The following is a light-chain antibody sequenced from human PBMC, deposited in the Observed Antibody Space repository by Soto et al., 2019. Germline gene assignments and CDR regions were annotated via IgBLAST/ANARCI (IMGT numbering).Light chain of an antibody. J-gene: IGKJ1*01. CDR1: QSISSW. V-gene: IGKV1-5*01. Sequence: DIRITQSPSTLSASVGDRVTITCRASQSISSWLAWYQQKPGKAPNLLIYDASNLDSGVPSRFSGSGSGTEFTLTISSLQPDDFATYYCRQYETYWTFGQGTKV. CDR3: RQYETYWT. CDR2: DAS.